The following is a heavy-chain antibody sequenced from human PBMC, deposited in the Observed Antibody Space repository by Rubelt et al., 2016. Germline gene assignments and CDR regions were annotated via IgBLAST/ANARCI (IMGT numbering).Heavy chain of an antibody. CDR3: ATEKSRGHNYYYFYGMDV. D-gene: IGHD3-10*01. J-gene: IGHJ6*02. Sequence: QVQLQQWGAGLLKPSETLSLTCAVYGGSFSGYYWSWIRQPPGKGLEWIGEINHSGSTNYNPSLKSWVTRYVDTSKNQFSLKLRSVTAADTAVYYCATEKSRGHNYYYFYGMDVWGQGTTVTVSS. CDR1: GGSFSGYY. V-gene: IGHV4-34*01. CDR2: INHSGST.